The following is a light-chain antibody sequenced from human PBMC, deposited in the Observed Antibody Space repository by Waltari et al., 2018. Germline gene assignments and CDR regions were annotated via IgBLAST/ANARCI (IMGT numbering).Light chain of an antibody. CDR2: EVN. CDR3: CSYAGSRTL. J-gene: IGLJ2*01. Sequence: QSALTQPASVSGSPGQSITISCTGTISDVGVYNLVSWYQQHPGKAPKPMIFEVNKRPLGVSNRFSGSKSGNTASLTISGLHTEDEADYYCCSYAGSRTLFGGGTKLTVL. V-gene: IGLV2-23*02. CDR1: ISDVGVYNL.